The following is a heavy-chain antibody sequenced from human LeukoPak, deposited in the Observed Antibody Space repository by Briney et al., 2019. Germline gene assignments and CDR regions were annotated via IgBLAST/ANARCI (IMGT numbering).Heavy chain of an antibody. CDR1: GFSFSDYG. J-gene: IGHJ4*02. D-gene: IGHD6-13*01. Sequence: PGGSLRLSCAASGFSFSDYGMHWARQAPGKGLEWVAFIRYDAGNEYYGDSVKGRFIISRDNSKNTLYLQMNSLRGEDTAVYYCAKDKDSAGTYSSSWYGLSDYWGQGTLVTVSS. CDR2: IRYDAGNE. CDR3: AKDKDSAGTYSSSWYGLSDY. V-gene: IGHV3-30*02.